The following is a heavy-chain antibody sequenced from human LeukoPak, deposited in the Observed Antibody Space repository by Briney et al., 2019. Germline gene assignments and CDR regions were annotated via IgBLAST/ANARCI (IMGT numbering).Heavy chain of an antibody. CDR2: IYPDDSDT. CDR1: GYTFTNNW. D-gene: IGHD6-13*01. Sequence: GESLKISCKVSGYTFTNNWIGWVRQMPGKGLEWIGLIYPDDSDTRYSPSFQGQVTISADKSITSAYLQWISLKASDTAMYYCARHPIASGGAYNWFAPWGQGTLVTVSS. J-gene: IGHJ5*02. V-gene: IGHV5-51*01. CDR3: ARHPIASGGAYNWFAP.